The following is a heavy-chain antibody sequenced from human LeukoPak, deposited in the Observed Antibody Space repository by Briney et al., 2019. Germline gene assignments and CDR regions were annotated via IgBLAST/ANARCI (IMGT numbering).Heavy chain of an antibody. Sequence: PGGSLRLSCAASGFTFSSYVMSWVRQAPGKGLEWVSCISGSGAYTYYADSVKGLFTISRDNSKNTLYLQMNSLRAEDTAVYHCAKDWSGTKAFDLWGRGTLVTVSS. V-gene: IGHV3-23*01. CDR3: AKDWSGTKAFDL. J-gene: IGHJ2*01. CDR1: GFTFSSYV. D-gene: IGHD3-3*01. CDR2: ISGSGAYT.